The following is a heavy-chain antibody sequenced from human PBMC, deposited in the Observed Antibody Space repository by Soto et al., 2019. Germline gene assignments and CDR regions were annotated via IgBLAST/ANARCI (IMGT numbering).Heavy chain of an antibody. CDR1: GFTFSSYG. V-gene: IGHV3-33*01. CDR3: ARDRYSRVPFGMDV. J-gene: IGHJ6*02. CDR2: IWYDGSNK. D-gene: IGHD5-12*01. Sequence: GGSLRLSCAASGFTFSSYGMHWGRQAPGKGLEWVAVIWYDGSNKYYADSVKGRFTISRDNSKNTLYLQMNSLRAEDTAVYYCARDRYSRVPFGMDVWGQGTTVTVSS.